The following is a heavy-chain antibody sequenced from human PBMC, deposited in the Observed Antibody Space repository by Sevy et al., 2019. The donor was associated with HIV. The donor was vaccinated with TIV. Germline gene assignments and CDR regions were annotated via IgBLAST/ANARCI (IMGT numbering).Heavy chain of an antibody. CDR1: DGSVNSDNYF. V-gene: IGHV4-61*01. CDR3: ARCMALAMTNWFDP. D-gene: IGHD5-18*01. CDR2: IYYTGTT. J-gene: IGHJ5*02. Sequence: SETLSLTCTVSDGSVNSDNYFWTWIRQPPGKGLEWIGYIYYTGTTNYNPSLKSRVTISVDTSKNQFSLKLNSVTAADTAVYYCARCMALAMTNWFDPWGQGTLVTVSS.